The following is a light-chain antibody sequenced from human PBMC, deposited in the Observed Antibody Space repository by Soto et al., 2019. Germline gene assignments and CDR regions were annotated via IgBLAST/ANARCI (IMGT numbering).Light chain of an antibody. Sequence: ITVTQTPASRSASAGDRVAITCMASQGISSYLAWYQQKPGEAPKLLLSIASILQSGVPSRFSGSGSGTDFVLTICCLQPEDAVPYCSPQFDCMPITSGQGTRLEIK. J-gene: IGKJ5*01. CDR1: QGISSY. V-gene: IGKV1-9*01. CDR3: PQFDCMPIT. CDR2: IAS.